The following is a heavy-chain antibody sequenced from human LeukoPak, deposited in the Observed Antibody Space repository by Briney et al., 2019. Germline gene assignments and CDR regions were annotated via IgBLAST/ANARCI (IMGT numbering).Heavy chain of an antibody. CDR2: ISYDGSNK. CDR3: ARDLPSSGWPLDY. V-gene: IGHV3-30*04. J-gene: IGHJ4*02. CDR1: GFTFSSYA. D-gene: IGHD6-19*01. Sequence: GRSLRLSCAASGFTFSSYAMHWVRQAPGKGLEWVAVISYDGSNKYYADSVKGRFTISRDNSKNTLYLQMNSLRAEDTAVYYCARDLPSSGWPLDYWGQGTLVTVSS.